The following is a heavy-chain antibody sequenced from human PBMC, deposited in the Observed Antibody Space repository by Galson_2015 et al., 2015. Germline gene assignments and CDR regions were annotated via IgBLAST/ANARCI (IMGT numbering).Heavy chain of an antibody. CDR1: GFTFSSCA. V-gene: IGHV3-30-3*01. CDR3: ARDLRWDSKSWYGVGFDF. Sequence: SLRLSCAASGFTFSSCAMHWVRQAPGKGLDWVALISHDGSTTYYADSVKGRFTITRDNSRATLYLLVNSLRRDDAAVYYCARDLRWDSKSWYGVGFDFWGQGTLVTVSS. J-gene: IGHJ4*02. CDR2: ISHDGSTT. D-gene: IGHD6-13*01.